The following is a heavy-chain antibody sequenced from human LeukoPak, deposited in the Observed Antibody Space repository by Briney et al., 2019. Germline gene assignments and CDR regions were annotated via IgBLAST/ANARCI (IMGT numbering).Heavy chain of an antibody. Sequence: ASVKVSCKASGYTFTGYYMHWVRQAPGQGLEWMGWINPNSGGTNYAQKFQGRVTMTRDTSISTAYMELSRLRSDDTAVYYCARDRVVPAAISWFDPWGQGTLVTVSS. CDR1: GYTFTGYY. D-gene: IGHD2-2*01. CDR3: ARDRVVPAAISWFDP. CDR2: INPNSGGT. J-gene: IGHJ5*02. V-gene: IGHV1-2*02.